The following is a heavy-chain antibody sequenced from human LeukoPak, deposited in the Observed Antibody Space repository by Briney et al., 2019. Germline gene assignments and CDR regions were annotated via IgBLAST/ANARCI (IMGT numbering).Heavy chain of an antibody. Sequence: GESLKISCKGSGYSFTNYWIGWVRQVPGKGLEWMGIIYPGDSDTRYSPSFQGQVTFSADKTISTAYLQRSSLKASDTAMYYCARQRRTYYFDYWGQGTLVTVSS. CDR2: IYPGDSDT. CDR3: ARQRRTYYFDY. J-gene: IGHJ4*02. CDR1: GYSFTNYW. V-gene: IGHV5-51*01.